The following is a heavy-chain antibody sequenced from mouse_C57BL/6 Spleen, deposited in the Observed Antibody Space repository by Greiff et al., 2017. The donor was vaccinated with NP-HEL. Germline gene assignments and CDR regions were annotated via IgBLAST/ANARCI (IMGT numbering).Heavy chain of an antibody. Sequence: QVQLKQPGAELVMPGASVKLSCKASGYTFTSYWMHWVKQRPGQGLEWIGEIDPSDSYTNYNQKFKGKSTLTVDKSSSTAYMQLSSLTSEDSAVYYCARWGYYGSGFAYWGQGTLVTVSA. CDR1: GYTFTSYW. V-gene: IGHV1-69*01. CDR2: IDPSDSYT. J-gene: IGHJ3*01. D-gene: IGHD1-1*01. CDR3: ARWGYYGSGFAY.